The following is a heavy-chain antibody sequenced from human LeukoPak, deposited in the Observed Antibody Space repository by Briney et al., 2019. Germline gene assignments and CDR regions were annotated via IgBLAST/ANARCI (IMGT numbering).Heavy chain of an antibody. CDR2: VHNVVGT. J-gene: IGHJ4*02. CDR1: GGSINTYY. Sequence: SETLSLTCTVSGGSINTYYWTWVRQTAGGALEWVGQVHNVVGTTYNPSPRSRVSLSLDTSKNHFSLRLAYVTAADTAVYFCARERDHGYSYGHVLDFWGQGIPVTVSS. D-gene: IGHD5-18*01. CDR3: ARERDHGYSYGHVLDF. V-gene: IGHV4-4*07.